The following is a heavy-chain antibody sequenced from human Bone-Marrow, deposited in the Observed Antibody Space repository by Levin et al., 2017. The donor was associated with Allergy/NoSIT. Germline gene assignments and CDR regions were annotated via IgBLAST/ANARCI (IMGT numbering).Heavy chain of an antibody. CDR2: IGGRGDTS. CDR1: GFAFSSFA. D-gene: IGHD1-26*01. CDR3: AKQRGATIDF. J-gene: IGHJ4*02. V-gene: IGHV3-23*01. Sequence: PGGSLRPSCAASGFAFSSFAMGWVRQAPGRGLEWVSTIGGRGDTSDYSDSVRGRFTISRDNSNDTLFLQLSRLRPDDTATYYCAKQRGATIDFWGQGTLVTVSS.